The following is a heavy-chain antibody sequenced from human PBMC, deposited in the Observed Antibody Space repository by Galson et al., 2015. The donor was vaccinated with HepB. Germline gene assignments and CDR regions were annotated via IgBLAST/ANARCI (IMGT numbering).Heavy chain of an antibody. D-gene: IGHD4-23*01. CDR3: AREESTVVTRYFDY. J-gene: IGHJ4*02. CDR1: GFTFSSYA. CDR2: ISYDGSNK. Sequence: SLRLSCAASGFTFSSYAMHWVRQAPGKGLEWVAVISYDGSNKYYADSVKGRFTISRDNSKNTLYLQMNSLRAEDTAVYYCAREESTVVTRYFDYWGQGTLVTVSS. V-gene: IGHV3-30-3*01.